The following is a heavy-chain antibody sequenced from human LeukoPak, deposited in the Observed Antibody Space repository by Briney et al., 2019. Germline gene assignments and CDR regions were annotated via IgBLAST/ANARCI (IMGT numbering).Heavy chain of an antibody. CDR3: ARDPTTASDAFDI. CDR2: IYSGGST. D-gene: IGHD1-14*01. CDR1: GFTVSSNY. V-gene: IGHV3-66*01. Sequence: GASLQISCAASGFTVSSNYMSWVRQAPGKGLEWVSVIYSGGSTYYADSVKGRFTISRDNSKNTLYLQMNSLRAEDTAVYYCARDPTTASDAFDIWGQGTMVTVSS. J-gene: IGHJ3*02.